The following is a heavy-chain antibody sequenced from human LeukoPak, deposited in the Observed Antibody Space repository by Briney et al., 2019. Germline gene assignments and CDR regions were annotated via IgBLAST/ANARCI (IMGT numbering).Heavy chain of an antibody. V-gene: IGHV4-34*01. D-gene: IGHD3-10*01. CDR1: GGSFSGYY. Sequence: SETLSLTCAVYGGSFSGYYWSWIRQPPGKGLEWIGEINHSGSTNYNPSLKSRVTISVDTSKNQFSLKLSSVTAADTAVYYCARDRKSTVRGVTRYYYYGMDVWGQGTTVTVSS. CDR3: ARDRKSTVRGVTRYYYYGMDV. J-gene: IGHJ6*02. CDR2: INHSGST.